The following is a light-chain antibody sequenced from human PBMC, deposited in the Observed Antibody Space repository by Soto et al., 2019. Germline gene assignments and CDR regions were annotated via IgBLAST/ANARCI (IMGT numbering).Light chain of an antibody. CDR2: DAS. V-gene: IGKV1-33*01. CDR1: QDISNY. Sequence: DIQMTQSPSSLSASVGDRVTITCQASQDISNYLNWYQQKPGKAPKLMIYDASNLETGVPPRFSGSGSGTDFTFTISSLQPEDIATYYCQQYDNLLLTFGGGTKVEIK. CDR3: QQYDNLLLT. J-gene: IGKJ4*01.